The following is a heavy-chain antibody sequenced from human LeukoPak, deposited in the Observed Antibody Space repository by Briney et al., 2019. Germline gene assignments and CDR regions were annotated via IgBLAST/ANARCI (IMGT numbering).Heavy chain of an antibody. D-gene: IGHD4-17*01. CDR3: ARGTVTTGDWFDP. CDR2: IYHSGST. V-gene: IGHV4-30-2*01. J-gene: IGHJ5*02. Sequence: SETLSLTCAVYGGSFSGYSWSWIRQPPGKGLEWIGYIYHSGSTYYNPSLKSRVTISVDRSKNQFSLKLSSVTAADTAVYYCARGTVTTGDWFDPWGQGTLVTVSS. CDR1: GGSFSGYS.